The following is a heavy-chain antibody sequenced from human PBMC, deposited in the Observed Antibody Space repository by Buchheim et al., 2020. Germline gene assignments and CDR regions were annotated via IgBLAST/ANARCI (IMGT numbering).Heavy chain of an antibody. D-gene: IGHD3-22*01. CDR3: ARAHYYDVTGYYSYDFDY. J-gene: IGHJ4*02. CDR1: GGSVTSGNFY. Sequence: QVQLQESGPGLVKPSETLSVTCTVSGGSVTSGNFYWSWIRQPPGKRLEWIGYIYSSGSTNYHPSLKSRVSISVDPSKNQFSLKLNSVTAADSAVYYCARAHYYDVTGYYSYDFDYWGQGT. CDR2: IYSSGST. V-gene: IGHV4-61*01.